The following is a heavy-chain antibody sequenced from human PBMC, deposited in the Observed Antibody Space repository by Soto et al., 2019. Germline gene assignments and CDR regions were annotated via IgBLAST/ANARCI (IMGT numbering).Heavy chain of an antibody. CDR3: TRDQGGSYDSWFDP. J-gene: IGHJ5*02. D-gene: IGHD1-26*01. CDR1: TFSMYS. V-gene: IGHV3-21*01. CDR2: ISSGGAYI. Sequence: EVQVVESGGGLVQPGGSLRLSCNFTFSMYSMDWVRRAPGKGLEWVASISSGGAYIKYADSVKGRFTISRDNAKNSVSLQMNSLRVDDTAVYFCTRDQGGSYDSWFDPWGQGTLVTVSS.